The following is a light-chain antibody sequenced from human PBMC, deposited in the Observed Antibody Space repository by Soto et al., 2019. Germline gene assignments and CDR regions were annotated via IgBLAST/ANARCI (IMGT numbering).Light chain of an antibody. CDR2: DSS. CDR3: QTHDDVPQ. CDR1: QDITNH. V-gene: IGKV1-33*01. Sequence: DIQMTQSPSSLSASVGDRVTITCQASQDITNHLNWYQQKPGKAPKLLIYDSSDLATGVPSRFSASGSWAYFTVTISSLQPEDLATDYCQTHDDVPQFGPATRIDIK. J-gene: IGKJ3*01.